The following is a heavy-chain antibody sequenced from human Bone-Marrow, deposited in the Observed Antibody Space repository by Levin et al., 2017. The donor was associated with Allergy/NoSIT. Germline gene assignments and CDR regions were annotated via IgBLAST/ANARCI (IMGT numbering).Heavy chain of an antibody. V-gene: IGHV4-30-2*01. CDR2: IYRSGST. CDR3: ARQNPGYSRAFDY. J-gene: IGHJ4*02. D-gene: IGHD6-13*01. Sequence: LRLSCSVSGGSITSGGYAWSWIRQPPGKGLEWIGYIYRSGSTDYNPSLQSRVTMSVDRSKNHFSLRLSSMTAADTAVYYCARQNPGYSRAFDYWGQGTPVTVSS. CDR1: GGSITSGGYA.